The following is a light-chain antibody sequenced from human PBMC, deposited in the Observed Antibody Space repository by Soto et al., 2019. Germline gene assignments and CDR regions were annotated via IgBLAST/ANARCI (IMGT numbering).Light chain of an antibody. J-gene: IGKJ3*01. V-gene: IGKV1-5*03. Sequence: DIQMTQSPSTLSASVGDRVTITCRASQSISSWLAWYQQKPGKAPKLLIYKASSLESGVPSRFSGSGSGTEFTLTISRLQPDDFATYYCQQYNRFFTFGPGTKVDIK. CDR1: QSISSW. CDR2: KAS. CDR3: QQYNRFFT.